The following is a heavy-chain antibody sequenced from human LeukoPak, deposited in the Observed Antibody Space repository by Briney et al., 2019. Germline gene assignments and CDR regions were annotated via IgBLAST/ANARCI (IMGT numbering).Heavy chain of an antibody. J-gene: IGHJ6*03. D-gene: IGHD3-10*01. CDR3: ARIYYRRSDYHYYYMDV. Sequence: ASVKVSCXASGHTFSSYDINWVRQAAGQGLGWVGWMNPNSGNTGSALKVQGRVSITMNTSISTYYLELSSLSSEDTAVYYCARIYYRRSDYHYYYMDVWGEGTTVSVSS. CDR2: MNPNSGNT. CDR1: GHTFSSYD. V-gene: IGHV1-8*01.